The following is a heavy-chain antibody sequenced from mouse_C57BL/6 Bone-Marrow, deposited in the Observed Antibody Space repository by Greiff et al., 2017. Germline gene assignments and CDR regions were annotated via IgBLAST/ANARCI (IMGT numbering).Heavy chain of an antibody. Sequence: EVHLVESGGGLVQPGGSLSLSCAASGFTFTDYYMSWVRQPPGKALEWLGFIRNKANGYTTEYSASVKGRFTISRDNSKSILYLQMNALRAEDSATYYCARRGTTVVAPYAMDYWGQGTSVTVSS. D-gene: IGHD1-1*01. CDR1: GFTFTDYY. J-gene: IGHJ4*01. CDR3: ARRGTTVVAPYAMDY. CDR2: IRNKANGYTT. V-gene: IGHV7-3*01.